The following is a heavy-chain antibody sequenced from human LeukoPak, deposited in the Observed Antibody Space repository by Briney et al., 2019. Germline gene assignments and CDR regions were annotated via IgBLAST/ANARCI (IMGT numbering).Heavy chain of an antibody. CDR3: AREDYADSSGYYSSGEY. D-gene: IGHD3-22*01. CDR2: IFSGGTI. CDR1: GFTISNYY. V-gene: IGHV3-66*01. J-gene: IGHJ4*02. Sequence: GGSLRLSCEASGFTISNYYVSWVRQAPGKGLEWVSVIFSGGTIYYADAVKGRFTISKDNSKNTLYLQMNSLRAEDTAVYYCAREDYADSSGYYSSGEYWGQGTLVTVSS.